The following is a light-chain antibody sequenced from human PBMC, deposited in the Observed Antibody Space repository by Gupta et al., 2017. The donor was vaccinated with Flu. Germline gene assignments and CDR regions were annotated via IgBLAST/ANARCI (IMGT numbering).Light chain of an antibody. Sequence: QSALTQPASVSGSPGPSITISCTGTSSDVGGYNYVSWYQQHPGKAPKLMISEVSNRPSGVSNRFSGSKSGNTASLTISGLQAEDEADYYCSSYTSSTTRVFGTGTKVTVL. CDR3: SSYTSSTTRV. CDR1: SSDVGGYNY. V-gene: IGLV2-14*01. CDR2: EVS. J-gene: IGLJ1*01.